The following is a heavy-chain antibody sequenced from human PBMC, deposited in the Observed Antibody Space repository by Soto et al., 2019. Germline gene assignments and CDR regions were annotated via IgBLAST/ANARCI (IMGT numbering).Heavy chain of an antibody. D-gene: IGHD3-3*01. J-gene: IGHJ6*02. Sequence: GASVKVSCKASGGTFSSYAISWVRHAPGQGLEWMGGIIPIFGTANYAQKFQGRVTITADESTSTAYMELSSLRSEDTAVYYCAREGASEYYDFWSGYPIYYYYYGMDVWGQGTTVTVSS. CDR3: AREGASEYYDFWSGYPIYYYYYGMDV. CDR1: GGTFSSYA. V-gene: IGHV1-69*13. CDR2: IIPIFGTA.